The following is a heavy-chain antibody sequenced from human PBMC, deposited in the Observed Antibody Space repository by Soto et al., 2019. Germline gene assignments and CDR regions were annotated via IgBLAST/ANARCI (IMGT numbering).Heavy chain of an antibody. D-gene: IGHD3-10*01. CDR1: GYTSTDYY. CDR2: SNPHSGDI. CDR3: ARGWGDDLDY. Sequence: QVQLVHSGAEVKKPGASVKVSCKASGYTSTDYYIHWVRQAPGQGLDWMGWSNPHSGDITYAQRFQVRVNMTRETSIITAYMELRRLRSDDKAVYYCARGWGDDLDYWGQGTLVTVSS. J-gene: IGHJ4*02. V-gene: IGHV1-2*02.